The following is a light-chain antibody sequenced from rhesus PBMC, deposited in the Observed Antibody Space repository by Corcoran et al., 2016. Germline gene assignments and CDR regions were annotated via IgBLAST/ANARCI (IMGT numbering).Light chain of an antibody. CDR1: QGINRE. Sequence: DIQMTQSPSSLSASVGDRVTVTCRASQGINRELSWYQQKLGKAPTLLIFSASSLQKGVSSRFSGSGSGTDYTLTISSLQAEDVATYYCLQDYISPFSFGQGTKVEIK. CDR2: SAS. V-gene: IGKV1-94*01. CDR3: LQDYISPFS. J-gene: IGKJ2*01.